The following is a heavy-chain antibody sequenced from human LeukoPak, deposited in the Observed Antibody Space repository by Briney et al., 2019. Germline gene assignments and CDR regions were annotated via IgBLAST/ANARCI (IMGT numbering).Heavy chain of an antibody. CDR3: ARDGILRPPLYYYYYMDV. J-gene: IGHJ6*03. Sequence: ASVKVSCKASGYTFTGYYIHWVRQAPGQGLEWMGWITPNSGGTNYAQQFVVRVTMTRDTSISTAYMELSRLTFDDTAVYYCARDGILRPPLYYYYYMDVWGKGTTVTVSS. CDR2: ITPNSGGT. CDR1: GYTFTGYY. V-gene: IGHV1-2*02. D-gene: IGHD3-3*01.